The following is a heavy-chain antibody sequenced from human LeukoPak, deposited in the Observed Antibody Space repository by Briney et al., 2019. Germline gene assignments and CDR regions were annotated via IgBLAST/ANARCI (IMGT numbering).Heavy chain of an antibody. CDR1: GFTFSSYW. Sequence: PGGSLRLSCAGSGFTFSSYWMSWVRQAPGKGLEWVANIKYDGSEKDYVDSVKGRFTISRDNAKNSLYLQMNSLRAEDTAVYYCARDFVGYYDSSGLDYWGQGTLVTVSS. V-gene: IGHV3-7*01. CDR3: ARDFVGYYDSSGLDY. J-gene: IGHJ4*02. D-gene: IGHD3-22*01. CDR2: IKYDGSEK.